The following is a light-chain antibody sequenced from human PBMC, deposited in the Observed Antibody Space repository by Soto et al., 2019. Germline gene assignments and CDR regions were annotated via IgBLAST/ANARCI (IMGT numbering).Light chain of an antibody. Sequence: QSALTQPASVSGSPGQSITISCTGTSSDVGGYNYVSWYQQHPGKAPKLMIYDVSNRPSGVSNHFSGSRSGNTASLTISGLQAEDEADYYCSSYASSSNVVFGGGTKVTVL. CDR3: SSYASSSNVV. CDR1: SSDVGGYNY. J-gene: IGLJ2*01. CDR2: DVS. V-gene: IGLV2-14*01.